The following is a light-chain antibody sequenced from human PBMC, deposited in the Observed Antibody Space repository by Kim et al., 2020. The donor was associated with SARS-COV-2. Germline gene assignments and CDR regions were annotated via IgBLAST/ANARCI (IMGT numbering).Light chain of an antibody. V-gene: IGKV3-20*01. CDR2: GAS. J-gene: IGKJ1*01. CDR3: QQYGAAPWT. CDR1: QSVSNNN. Sequence: SPGERGTLSCRASQSVSNNNLAWYQQNPGQPPRLLSYGASSRATGTPGRVTGSGSGTDFTLTISGLEPEDIALYSCQQYGAAPWTFGQGTKVDIK.